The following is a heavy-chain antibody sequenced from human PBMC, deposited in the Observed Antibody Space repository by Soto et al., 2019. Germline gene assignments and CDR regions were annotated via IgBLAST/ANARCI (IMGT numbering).Heavy chain of an antibody. J-gene: IGHJ4*02. CDR1: GGTFSNHA. CDR2: ISPPLGTP. D-gene: IGHD3-16*01. V-gene: IGHV1-69*06. Sequence: QVQLVQSGAEVKRPGSSVMVSCKVSGGTFSNHAINWVRQAPGQGLEWMGGISPPLGTPRYAQKFQGRVSITADTSTTTVYMELRGLRSEDTAVFYCARDPDYVGSSVAGLVDYWGQGTLVTVSS. CDR3: ARDPDYVGSSVAGLVDY.